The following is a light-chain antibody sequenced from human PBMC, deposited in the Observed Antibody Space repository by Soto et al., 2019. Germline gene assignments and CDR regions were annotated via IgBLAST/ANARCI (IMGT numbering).Light chain of an antibody. CDR3: QQCDNLTLT. CDR2: DAS. V-gene: IGKV1-33*01. J-gene: IGKJ4*01. CDR1: QDISNY. Sequence: DIQMTQSPSSMSASVGDRVTITCQASQDISNYLNWYQQKPGTAPKLLIYDASNLETGVPSRFSGSASGTDCTFTISSLQHEDSATYYCQQCDNLTLTFGGGTKVDIK.